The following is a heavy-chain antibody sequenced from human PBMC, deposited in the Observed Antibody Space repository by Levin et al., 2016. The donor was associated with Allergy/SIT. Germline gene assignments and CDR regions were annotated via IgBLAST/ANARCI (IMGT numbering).Heavy chain of an antibody. CDR1: GFTFSGYA. CDR2: ISGSGGTT. J-gene: IGHJ4*02. CDR3: AKALVDSSYSSFDY. V-gene: IGHV3-23*01. D-gene: IGHD2-15*01. Sequence: GESLKISCAASGFTFSGYAMGWVRQAPGKGLEWVSGISGSGGTTYYKDSVKGRFTISRDNSKSTVYLQMNSLRAEDTAVYYCAKALVDSSYSSFDYWGQGTLVTVSS.